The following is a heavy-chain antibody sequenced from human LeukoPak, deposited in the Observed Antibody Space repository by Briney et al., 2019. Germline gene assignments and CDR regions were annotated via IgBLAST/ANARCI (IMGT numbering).Heavy chain of an antibody. J-gene: IGHJ6*04. CDR2: IEGDGTGT. V-gene: IGHV3-74*01. CDR1: GFTFSDNS. Sequence: PGGSLRLSCAASGFTFSDNSMHWVRQAPGKGLVWVSRIEGDGTGTVYADSVKGRFTISRDNAKNTLYLQMNSLRAEDTAVYYCTRDYYYRMDVWGKGTTVTVSS. CDR3: TRDYYYRMDV.